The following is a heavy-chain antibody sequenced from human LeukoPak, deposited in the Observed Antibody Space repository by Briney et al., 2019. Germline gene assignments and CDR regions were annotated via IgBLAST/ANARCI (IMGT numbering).Heavy chain of an antibody. CDR1: GFTFSSYA. Sequence: GRSLRLSCAASGFTFSSYAMHWVRQAPGKGLEWVAVILYDGSTKYYADSVEGRFTISRDNSKNALYLQMNSLRAEDTAVYYCAKDGATWKQACFEFWGQGTLVTVSS. V-gene: IGHV3-30*04. D-gene: IGHD5-18*01. CDR2: ILYDGSTK. CDR3: AKDGATWKQACFEF. J-gene: IGHJ4*02.